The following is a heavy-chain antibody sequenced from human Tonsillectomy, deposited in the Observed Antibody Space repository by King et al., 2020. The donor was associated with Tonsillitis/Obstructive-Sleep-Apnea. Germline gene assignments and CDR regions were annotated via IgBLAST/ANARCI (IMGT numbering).Heavy chain of an antibody. D-gene: IGHD1-7*01. V-gene: IGHV4-61*01. CDR1: GGSVSSGNYY. Sequence: VQLQESGPGLVKPSETLSLTCTVSGGSVSSGNYYWSWIRQPPGKGLECIGYIYNSGSTKYNPSLKSRVTISVDTSKNQFSLKLSSVTAADTAVYYCARIGTIFFDHWGQGTLVTVSS. CDR3: ARIGTIFFDH. J-gene: IGHJ4*02. CDR2: IYNSGST.